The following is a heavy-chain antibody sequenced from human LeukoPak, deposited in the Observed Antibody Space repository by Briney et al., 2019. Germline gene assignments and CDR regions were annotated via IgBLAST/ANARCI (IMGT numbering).Heavy chain of an antibody. V-gene: IGHV1-3*01. CDR3: ARQSRELLGDYFDY. CDR2: ISAGNGNT. CDR1: GYTFTSYA. D-gene: IGHD1-26*01. J-gene: IGHJ4*02. Sequence: ASVKVSCKASGYTFTSYAIHWVRQAPGQRLEWMGWISAGNGNTKYSQNFQGRVTFISNTSATTAFMELSSLRSEDAAVYYCARQSRELLGDYFDYWGQGTLVTVSS.